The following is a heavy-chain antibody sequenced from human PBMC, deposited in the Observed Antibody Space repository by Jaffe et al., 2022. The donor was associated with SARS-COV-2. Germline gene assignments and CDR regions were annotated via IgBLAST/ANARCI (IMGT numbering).Heavy chain of an antibody. Sequence: QVQLVESGGGVVQPGRSLRLSCAASGFTFSSYAMHWVRQAPGKGLEWVAVISYDGSNKYYADSVKGRFTISRDNSKNTLYLQMNSLRAEDTAVYYCARERLQSHYFDYWGQGTLVTVSS. CDR1: GFTFSSYA. V-gene: IGHV3-30*04. J-gene: IGHJ4*02. CDR2: ISYDGSNK. CDR3: ARERLQSHYFDY. D-gene: IGHD6-25*01.